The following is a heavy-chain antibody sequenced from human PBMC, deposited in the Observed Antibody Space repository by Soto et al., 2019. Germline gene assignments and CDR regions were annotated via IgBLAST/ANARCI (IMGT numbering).Heavy chain of an antibody. V-gene: IGHV1-69*13. CDR2: IIPIFGTA. D-gene: IGHD2-2*01. Sequence: GASVKVSCKASGGTFSSYAISWVRQAPGQGLEWMGGIIPIFGTANYAQKFQGRVTITADESTSTAYMELSSLRSEDTAVYYCARVVVPAARSMEVWGQGTTVTVSS. CDR1: GGTFSSYA. CDR3: ARVVVPAARSMEV. J-gene: IGHJ6*02.